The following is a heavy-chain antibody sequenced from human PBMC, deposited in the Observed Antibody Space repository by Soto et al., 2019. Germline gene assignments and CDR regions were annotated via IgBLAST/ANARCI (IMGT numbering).Heavy chain of an antibody. J-gene: IGHJ4*02. CDR3: ARTYYYDSSGYSLVY. Sequence: PSETLSLTCTVSGGSISSYYWSWIRQPPGKGLEWIGYIYYSGSTNYNPSLKSRVTISVDTSKNQFSLKLSSVTAADTAVYYCARTYYYDSSGYSLVYWGQGTLVTVSS. CDR2: IYYSGST. CDR1: GGSISSYY. D-gene: IGHD3-22*01. V-gene: IGHV4-59*08.